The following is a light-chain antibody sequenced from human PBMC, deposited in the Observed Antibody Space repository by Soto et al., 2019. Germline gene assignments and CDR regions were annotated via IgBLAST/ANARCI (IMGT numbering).Light chain of an antibody. CDR1: SGHSSYA. J-gene: IGLJ3*02. CDR3: QTWGTGIRV. CDR2: LNSDGSH. V-gene: IGLV4-69*01. Sequence: QSVLTQSPSASASLGASVKLTCTLSSGHSSYAIAWHQQQPEKGPRYLMKLNSDGSHSKGDGIPDRFSGSSSGAERYLTISSLQSEDEADYYRQTWGTGIRVFGGGTQLTGL.